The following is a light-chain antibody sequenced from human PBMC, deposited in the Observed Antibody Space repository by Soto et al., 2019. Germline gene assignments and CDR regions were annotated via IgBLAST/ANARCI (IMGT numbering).Light chain of an antibody. Sequence: ETVLTQSPGTLSLSPGERATLSCRASQSVSSSYLAWYQQKPGQAPRLLIYDASGRATGIPDRFSGNGSGTDFTLTISRLEPEDFAVYYCQQYVRSPPSWTFGQGTKVEIK. CDR1: QSVSSSY. J-gene: IGKJ1*01. CDR3: QQYVRSPPSWT. CDR2: DAS. V-gene: IGKV3-20*01.